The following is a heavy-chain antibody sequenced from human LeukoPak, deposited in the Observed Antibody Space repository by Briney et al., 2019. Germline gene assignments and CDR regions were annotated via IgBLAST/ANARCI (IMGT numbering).Heavy chain of an antibody. Sequence: SGGSLRLSCAASGLTFSSYAMSWVRQAPGKGLEWVSAISGSGGRTYYADSVKGRFTISRDNSKNTLYLQMNSLRAEDTAVYYCAKQRRLLYYMDVWGKGTTVTVSS. CDR2: ISGSGGRT. J-gene: IGHJ6*03. CDR3: AKQRRLLYYMDV. D-gene: IGHD2-15*01. CDR1: GLTFSSYA. V-gene: IGHV3-23*01.